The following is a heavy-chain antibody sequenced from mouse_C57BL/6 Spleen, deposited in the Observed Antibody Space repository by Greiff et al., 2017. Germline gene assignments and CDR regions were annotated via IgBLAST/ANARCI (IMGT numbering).Heavy chain of an antibody. CDR1: GYSFTDYN. J-gene: IGHJ4*01. CDR3: ARWGQLRLRGGAMDY. V-gene: IGHV1-39*01. CDR2: INPNYGTT. Sequence: EVQLQQSGPELVKPGASVKISCKASGYSFTDYNMNWVKQSTGKSLEWIGVINPNYGTTSYNQKFKGKATLTVDQTSSTAYMQLNSLTSEDSAVYYCARWGQLRLRGGAMDYWGQGTSVTVSS. D-gene: IGHD3-2*02.